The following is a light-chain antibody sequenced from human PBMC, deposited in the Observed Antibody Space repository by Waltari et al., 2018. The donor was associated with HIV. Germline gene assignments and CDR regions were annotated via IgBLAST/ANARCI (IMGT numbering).Light chain of an antibody. CDR1: TGAATTGHY. J-gene: IGLJ2*01. CDR2: DTN. V-gene: IGLV7-46*01. CDR3: LLSYTGARV. Sequence: QPVVTQQPSLSASAGGTVTPPCGSSTGAATTGHYVSWFQQPPGRAPRTLIYDTNNRRSWTPGRFSGSLPGSFGGRASLTLSRAQPEDEADYYCLLSYTGARVFGGGTKLTV.